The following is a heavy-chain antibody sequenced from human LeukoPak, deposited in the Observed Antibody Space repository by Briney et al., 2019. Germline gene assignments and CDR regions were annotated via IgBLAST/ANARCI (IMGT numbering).Heavy chain of an antibody. V-gene: IGHV3-74*01. CDR3: ARHTGGWYLYYYGMDV. CDR2: INSDGSST. Sequence: GSLRLSCAASGFTFSSYWMHWVRQAPGKGLVWVSRINSDGSSTSYADSVKGRFTISRDNAKNTLYLQMNSLRAEDTAVYYCARHTGGWYLYYYGMDVWGQGTTVTVSS. CDR1: GFTFSSYW. J-gene: IGHJ6*02. D-gene: IGHD6-19*01.